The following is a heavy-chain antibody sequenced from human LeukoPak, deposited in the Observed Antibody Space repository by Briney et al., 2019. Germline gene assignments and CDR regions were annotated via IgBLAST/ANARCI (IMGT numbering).Heavy chain of an antibody. D-gene: IGHD2-15*01. Sequence: VSVRVSCKASGYTFTSYDINWVRQATGQGLEWMGWMNPNSGNTGYAQKFQGRVTMTRNTSISTAYMELSSLRSEDTAVYYCARGARGYCSGGSCLYDYWGQGTLVTVSS. CDR2: MNPNSGNT. J-gene: IGHJ4*02. V-gene: IGHV1-8*01. CDR1: GYTFTSYD. CDR3: ARGARGYCSGGSCLYDY.